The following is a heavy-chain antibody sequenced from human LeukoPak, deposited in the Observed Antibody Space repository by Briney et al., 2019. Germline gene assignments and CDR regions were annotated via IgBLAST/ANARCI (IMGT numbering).Heavy chain of an antibody. CDR2: IWYDGSNK. Sequence: GRSLRLSCAASGFTFSHYGMHWVRQAPGKGLEWVAVIWYDGSNKYYADSVKGRFTISRDNSKNTLYLQMNSLRAEDTAVYYCAREVDTAMAIDYWGQGTLVTVSS. CDR1: GFTFSHYG. J-gene: IGHJ4*02. CDR3: AREVDTAMAIDY. D-gene: IGHD5-18*01. V-gene: IGHV3-33*01.